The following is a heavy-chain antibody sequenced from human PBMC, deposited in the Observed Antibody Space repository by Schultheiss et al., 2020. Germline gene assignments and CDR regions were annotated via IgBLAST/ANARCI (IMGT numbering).Heavy chain of an antibody. Sequence: ETLSLTCAVSGDSISNSNWWSWVRQPPGKGLEWIGEIYHGGGTNYNPSLKSRVTISVDKSENQFSLKLNSVTAADTAVYYCARKRGYSYGFDSWGQGALVTVSS. CDR2: IYHGGGT. D-gene: IGHD5-18*01. CDR1: GDSISNSNW. J-gene: IGHJ5*01. V-gene: IGHV4-4*02. CDR3: ARKRGYSYGFDS.